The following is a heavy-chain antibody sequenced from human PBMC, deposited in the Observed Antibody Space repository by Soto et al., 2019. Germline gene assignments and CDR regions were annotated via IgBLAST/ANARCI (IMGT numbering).Heavy chain of an antibody. J-gene: IGHJ5*02. CDR3: ARAEGSGGSWYAS. V-gene: IGHV1-69*02. D-gene: IGHD2-15*01. Sequence: QVQLVQSGAEVKKPGSSVRVACKASGDIFNRYTISWVRQAPGLRLEGMGRIIPVVGGPNSAEKFRGRVTIPADKATASVYLEVRSLRSDDTPTYYCARAEGSGGSWYASCGQGTLVTVSS. CDR2: IIPVVGGP. CDR1: GDIFNRYT.